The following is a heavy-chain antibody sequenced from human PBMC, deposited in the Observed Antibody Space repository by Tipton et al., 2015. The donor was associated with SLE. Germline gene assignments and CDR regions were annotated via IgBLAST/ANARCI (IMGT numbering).Heavy chain of an antibody. V-gene: IGHV3-30*04. CDR1: GFTFSNHA. Sequence: SLRLSCAASGFTFSNHAMHWVRQAPGKGLEWVTIISFDGSRKYYADAVKGRFTISRDNSKNTLYLQMNSLRADDTAVYYCARDRGGRGYFDYWGQGTLVTVSS. J-gene: IGHJ4*02. CDR3: ARDRGGRGYFDY. CDR2: ISFDGSRK. D-gene: IGHD3-10*01.